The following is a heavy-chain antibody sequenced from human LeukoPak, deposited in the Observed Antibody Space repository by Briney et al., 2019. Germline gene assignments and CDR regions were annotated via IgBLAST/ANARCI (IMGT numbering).Heavy chain of an antibody. Sequence: SETLSLTCAVYGGSLTGYYWSWIRQPPGKGLEWNGEINHSRSTNYNPSLKSRFTISVDTSKNQFSLKLSSVTAADTAVYYCARGGRIVGATGNLDYWGQGALVTVSS. J-gene: IGHJ4*02. CDR1: GGSLTGYY. V-gene: IGHV4-34*01. CDR3: ARGGRIVGATGNLDY. D-gene: IGHD1-26*01. CDR2: INHSRST.